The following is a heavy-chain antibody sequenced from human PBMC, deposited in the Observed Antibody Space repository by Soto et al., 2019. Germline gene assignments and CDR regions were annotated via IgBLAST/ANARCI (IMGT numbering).Heavy chain of an antibody. V-gene: IGHV3-30-3*01. J-gene: IGHJ5*02. CDR2: ISYDGSNK. D-gene: IGHD6-19*01. CDR3: ARDPFGYVGSSGGAHWFDP. CDR1: GFTFSSYA. Sequence: PGGSLRLSCAASGFTFSSYAMHWVRQAPGKGLEWVAVISYDGSNKYYADSVKGRFTISRDDSKNTLYLQMNSLRAEDTAVYYCARDPFGYVGSSGGAHWFDPWGQGTLVTVSS.